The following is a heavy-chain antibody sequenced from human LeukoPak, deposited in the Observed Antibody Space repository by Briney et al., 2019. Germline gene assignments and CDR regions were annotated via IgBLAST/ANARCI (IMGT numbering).Heavy chain of an antibody. J-gene: IGHJ4*02. CDR1: GFTFSSFA. V-gene: IGHV3-23*01. CDR2: ISGSGGST. CDR3: AKDPTVNDY. D-gene: IGHD4-17*01. Sequence: GGSLGLSCAASGFTFSSFAMTWVRQAPRKGLEWVSTISGSGGSTYYADSVKGRFTISRDNSKNTLYLLMISLRAEDTAVYYCAKDPTVNDYWGQGTLVTVSS.